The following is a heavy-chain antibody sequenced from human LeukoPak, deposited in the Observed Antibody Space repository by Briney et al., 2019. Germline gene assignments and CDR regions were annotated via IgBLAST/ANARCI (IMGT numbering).Heavy chain of an antibody. CDR2: IYYSGST. Sequence: SETLSLTCTVSGGSISSSSYYWGWIRQPPGKGLEWIGSIYYSGSTYNNPSLKSRVTISVDTSKNQFSLKLSSVTAADTAVYYCASLGVDTAMGRANPWGQGTLVTVSS. CDR1: GGSISSSSYY. D-gene: IGHD5-18*01. CDR3: ASLGVDTAMGRANP. J-gene: IGHJ5*02. V-gene: IGHV4-39*01.